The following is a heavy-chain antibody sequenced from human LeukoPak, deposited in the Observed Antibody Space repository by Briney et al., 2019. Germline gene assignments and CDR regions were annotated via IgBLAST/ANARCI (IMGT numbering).Heavy chain of an antibody. CDR2: ISTSGNTI. CDR3: ARDGPGYSFDY. CDR1: GFTFIGYE. D-gene: IGHD5-18*01. V-gene: IGHV3-48*03. J-gene: IGHJ4*02. Sequence: GGSLRLSCAASGFTFIGYEMNWVRQAPGKGLEWHSCISTSGNTIYYADSVKGRFTISRDNARNSLYVQMNSLRAEDTAVYYCARDGPGYSFDYWGQGTLVTVSS.